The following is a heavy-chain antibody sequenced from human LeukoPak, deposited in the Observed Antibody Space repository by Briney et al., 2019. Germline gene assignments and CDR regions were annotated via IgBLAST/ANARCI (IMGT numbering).Heavy chain of an antibody. J-gene: IGHJ4*02. V-gene: IGHV3-21*04. CDR1: VFTFSSYS. CDR3: AKVPASRWFFDY. CDR2: ISSSSSYI. Sequence: PGGSLRLSCAASVFTFSSYSMNWVRQAPGKGLEWVSSISSSSSYIYYADSVKGRLTISRDNAKNTMYLQMNSLRAEDTAVYYCAKVPASRWFFDYWGQGTLVTVSS. D-gene: IGHD2-15*01.